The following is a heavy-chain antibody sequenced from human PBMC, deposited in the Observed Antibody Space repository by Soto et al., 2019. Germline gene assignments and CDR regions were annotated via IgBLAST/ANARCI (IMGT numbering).Heavy chain of an antibody. CDR1: GGTFSSYT. J-gene: IGHJ4*02. CDR3: ARTSGYYFFDS. D-gene: IGHD3-22*01. V-gene: IGHV1-3*01. Sequence: GASVKVSCKASGGTFSSYTISWVRQAPGQGLEWIVWIIAVFGNTKYSQKFQGRVTITRDTSASTAYVELSSLRSEDTAVYYCARTSGYYFFDSWGQGTLVTVSS. CDR2: IIAVFGNT.